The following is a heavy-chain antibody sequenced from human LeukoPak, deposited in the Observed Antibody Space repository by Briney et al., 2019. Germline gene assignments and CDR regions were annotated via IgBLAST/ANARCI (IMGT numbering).Heavy chain of an antibody. CDR1: GGSFSGYY. CDR3: GRAGEYSSSALIGGGSWFDP. J-gene: IGHJ5*02. V-gene: IGHV4-34*01. Sequence: PSETLSLTCAVYGGSFSGYYWSWIRQPPGKGLEWIGEINHSGSTNYNPSLKSRVTISVDTSKNHFSLKLSSVTAADTAGYYCGRAGEYSSSALIGGGSWFDPWGQGTLVSVSS. D-gene: IGHD6-6*01. CDR2: INHSGST.